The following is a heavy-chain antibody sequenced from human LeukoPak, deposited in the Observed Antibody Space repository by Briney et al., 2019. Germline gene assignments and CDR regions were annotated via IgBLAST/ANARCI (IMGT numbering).Heavy chain of an antibody. Sequence: SQTLSLTCAVSGASISSGGYSWGRIRQPPGKGLEWIGYTYHSGNTYYSPSLKSRVTISVDRAKNQFTLKLSSVTAADTAVYYCARVPNSGWYYFDYWGQGTLVTVSS. CDR1: GASISSGGYS. D-gene: IGHD6-19*01. J-gene: IGHJ4*02. CDR2: TYHSGNT. CDR3: ARVPNSGWYYFDY. V-gene: IGHV4-30-2*01.